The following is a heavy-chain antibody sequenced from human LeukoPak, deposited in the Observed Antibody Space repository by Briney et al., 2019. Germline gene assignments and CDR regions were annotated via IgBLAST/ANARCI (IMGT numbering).Heavy chain of an antibody. Sequence: GGSLRLSCAASGFTVSSNYMSWVRQAPGKGLEWVSVIYSGGSTYYADSVKGRFTISRDNSKNTLHLQMNSLRVEDTAVYYCARVVDSSGYLGAFDIWGQGTMVTVSS. CDR1: GFTVSSNY. V-gene: IGHV3-53*01. J-gene: IGHJ3*02. D-gene: IGHD3-22*01. CDR2: IYSGGST. CDR3: ARVVDSSGYLGAFDI.